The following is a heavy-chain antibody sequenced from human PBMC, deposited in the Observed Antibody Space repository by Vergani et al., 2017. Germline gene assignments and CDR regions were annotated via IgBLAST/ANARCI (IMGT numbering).Heavy chain of an antibody. CDR2: IWYDGSNK. J-gene: IGHJ4*02. V-gene: IGHV3-33*01. CDR1: GFTFSSYG. CDR3: ARLGALGSWTIIDY. Sequence: QVQLVESGGGVVQPGRSLRLSCAASGFTFSSYGMHWVRQAPGKGLEWVAVIWYDGSNKYYADSVKGRFTISRDKSKNTLYLQMNSLRAEDTAVYYCARLGALGSWTIIDYWGQGTLVTVSS. D-gene: IGHD3-16*01.